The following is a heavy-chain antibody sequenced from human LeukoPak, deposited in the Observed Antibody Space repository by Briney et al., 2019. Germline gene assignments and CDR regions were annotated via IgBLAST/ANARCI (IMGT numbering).Heavy chain of an antibody. CDR3: ARGDYDSSGYHDAFDI. CDR2: IYTSGST. Sequence: SETLSLTCTVSGSISSYYWSWIRQPPGKGLEWIGYIYTSGSTNYNPSLKSRVTISVDTSKNQFSLKLSSATAADTAVYYCARGDYDSSGYHDAFDIWGQGTMVTVSS. V-gene: IGHV4-4*09. CDR1: GSISSYY. D-gene: IGHD3-22*01. J-gene: IGHJ3*02.